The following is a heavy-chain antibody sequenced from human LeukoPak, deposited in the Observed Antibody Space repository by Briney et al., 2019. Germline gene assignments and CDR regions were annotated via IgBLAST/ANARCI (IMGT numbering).Heavy chain of an antibody. D-gene: IGHD2-2*01. Sequence: GASVKVSCNTSGYTFSSYDVIWVRLAPGQGLEWMGWMNPNSGNTGYAQKFQGRVTMTGDTSISTAYMEMSSLISDDTAVYCARAIRNQLLSDYWGQGTLVTVSS. CDR2: MNPNSGNT. V-gene: IGHV1-8*01. CDR1: GYTFSSYD. CDR3: ARAIRNQLLSDY. J-gene: IGHJ4*02.